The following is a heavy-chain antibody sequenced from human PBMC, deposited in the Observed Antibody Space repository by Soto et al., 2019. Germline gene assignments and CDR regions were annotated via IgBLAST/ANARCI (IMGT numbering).Heavy chain of an antibody. V-gene: IGHV1-2*02. CDR1: GYTFTGCY. CDR3: ARGGIGSGWYRGNY. CDR2: INPNSGGT. D-gene: IGHD6-19*01. Sequence: ASVKVSCKASGYTFTGCYMHWVRQAPGQGLEWMGWINPNSGGTNYAQKFQGRVTMSRDTSISTAYMELSRLRSDDTAVYYCARGGIGSGWYRGNYWGQGALVTVSS. J-gene: IGHJ4*02.